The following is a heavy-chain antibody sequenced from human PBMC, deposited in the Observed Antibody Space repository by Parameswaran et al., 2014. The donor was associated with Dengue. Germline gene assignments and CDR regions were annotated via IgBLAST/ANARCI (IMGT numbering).Heavy chain of an antibody. J-gene: IGHJ4*02. V-gene: IGHV3-21*01. CDR2: ISSSSSYI. CDR3: ARREYSSSSFDY. D-gene: IGHD6-6*01. Sequence: VRQAPGKGLEWVSSISSSSSYIYYADSVKGRFTISRDNAKNSLYLQMNSLRAEDTAVYYCARREYSSSSFDYWGQGTLVTVSS.